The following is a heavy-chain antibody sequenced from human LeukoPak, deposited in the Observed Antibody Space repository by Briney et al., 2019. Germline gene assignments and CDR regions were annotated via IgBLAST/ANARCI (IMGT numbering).Heavy chain of an antibody. CDR3: AREENYYDSSGYPNGDY. D-gene: IGHD3-22*01. J-gene: IGHJ4*02. V-gene: IGHV4-59*12. CDR2: IYYSGST. Sequence: PSETLSLTCTVSGGSISSYYWSWIRQPPGKGLEWIGYIYYSGSTNYNPSLKSRVTISVDTSKNQFSLKLSSVTAADTAVYYCAREENYYDSSGYPNGDYWGQGTLVTVSS. CDR1: GGSISSYY.